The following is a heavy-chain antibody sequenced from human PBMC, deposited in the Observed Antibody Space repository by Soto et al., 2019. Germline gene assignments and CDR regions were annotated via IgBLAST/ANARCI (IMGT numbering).Heavy chain of an antibody. CDR1: GYTFTSQY. CDR3: ARVIGYDSAWGGFDI. Sequence: QVQLVQSGAEVKKPGASVKVSCKASGYTFTSQYLHWVRQAPAQGLEWMGVINPSGGSTTSAQKFQGRVPMTTDTSTSTVYMELSSLRSEDTAVYYCARVIGYDSAWGGFDIWGQGTVVTVSS. CDR2: INPSGGST. D-gene: IGHD5-12*01. J-gene: IGHJ3*02. V-gene: IGHV1-46*03.